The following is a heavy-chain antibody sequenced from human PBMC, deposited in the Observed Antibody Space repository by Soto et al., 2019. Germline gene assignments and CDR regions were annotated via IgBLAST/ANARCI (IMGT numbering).Heavy chain of an antibody. CDR3: AKRRNVLRFXEWSSGMEV. CDR2: ISDDGNNK. J-gene: IGHJ6*02. CDR1: GFTFSSYG. V-gene: IGHV3-30*18. D-gene: IGHD3-3*01. Sequence: QVQLVESGGGVVQPGRSLRLSCAASGFTFSSYGIHWVRQAPGKXLEWVAFISDDGNNKYYADSVKGRFTISRDNFRNTLYLQMNSLRGEDTAVYYCAKRRNVLRFXEWSSGMEVWGQGTTVNVSS.